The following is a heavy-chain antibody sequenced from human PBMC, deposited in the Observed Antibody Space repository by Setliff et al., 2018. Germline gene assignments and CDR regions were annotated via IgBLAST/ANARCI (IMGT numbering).Heavy chain of an antibody. V-gene: IGHV4-39*01. CDR3: GRGFSRIEGWGNWFDP. J-gene: IGHJ5*02. Sequence: NPSETLSLTCTVSGGSVSNSGFFWGWLRQAPGKGLEWIGNIYDSGSSNYNASLKSRLIITRDTSKNQISLKLISVTAADTAVYYCGRGFSRIEGWGNWFDPWGQGILVTVSS. CDR2: IYDSGSS. D-gene: IGHD2-15*01. CDR1: GGSVSNSGFF.